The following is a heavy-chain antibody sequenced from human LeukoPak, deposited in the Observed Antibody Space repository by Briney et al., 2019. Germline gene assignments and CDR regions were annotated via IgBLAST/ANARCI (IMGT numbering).Heavy chain of an antibody. CDR2: IDTDGSST. CDR3: ARAGSRIDWFDP. CDR1: GFTVNNNH. V-gene: IGHV3-74*01. J-gene: IGHJ5*02. D-gene: IGHD1-14*01. Sequence: GGSLRLSCVASGFTVNNNHESWVRQAPGKGLVWVSRIDTDGSSTSYADSVKGRFTISRDNAKNTLYLQMNSLRAEDTAVYYCARAGSRIDWFDPWGQGTLVTVSS.